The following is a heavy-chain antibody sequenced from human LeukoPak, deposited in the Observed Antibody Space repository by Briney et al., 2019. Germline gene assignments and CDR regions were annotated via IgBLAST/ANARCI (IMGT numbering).Heavy chain of an antibody. J-gene: IGHJ5*02. V-gene: IGHV1-2*02. CDR2: ISPNSGGT. CDR1: GYTLTDYY. CDR3: ARSNIATRRGDNWFDA. Sequence: ASVNASCKASGYTLTDYYMHWVRQAPGQGLEWMGWISPNSGGTNYAQNFQGRVTMTRDTSVSTAYMELSSLRSDDTAVYYCARSNIATRRGDNWFDAWGQRTLVTVSS. D-gene: IGHD6-6*01.